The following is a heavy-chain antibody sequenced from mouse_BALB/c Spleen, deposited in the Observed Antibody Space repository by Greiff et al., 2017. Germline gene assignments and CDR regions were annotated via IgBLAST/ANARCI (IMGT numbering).Heavy chain of an antibody. D-gene: IGHD2-14*01. CDR3: TRASEVRRGYYAMDY. CDR2: ISSGGSYT. CDR1: GFTFSSYT. Sequence: DVKLVESGGGLVKPGGSLKLSCAASGFTFSSYTMSWVRQTPEKRLEWVATISSGGSYTYYPDSVKGRFTISRDNAKNTLYLQMSSLKSEDTAMYYCTRASEVRRGYYAMDYWGQGTSVTVSS. J-gene: IGHJ4*01. V-gene: IGHV5-6-4*01.